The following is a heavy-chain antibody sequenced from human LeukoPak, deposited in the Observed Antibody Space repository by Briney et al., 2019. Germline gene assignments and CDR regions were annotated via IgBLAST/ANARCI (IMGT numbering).Heavy chain of an antibody. CDR3: TSQGYDLWSGYPYFDY. J-gene: IGHJ4*02. V-gene: IGHV3-49*03. Sequence: PGGSLRLSCTASGFTFGDYAMSWFRQAPGKGLEWVGFIRSKAYGGTTEYAASVKCTFTISRDDSKSIAYLQMNSLKTEDTAVYYCTSQGYDLWSGYPYFDYWGQGTLVTVSS. CDR1: GFTFGDYA. D-gene: IGHD3-3*01. CDR2: IRSKAYGGTT.